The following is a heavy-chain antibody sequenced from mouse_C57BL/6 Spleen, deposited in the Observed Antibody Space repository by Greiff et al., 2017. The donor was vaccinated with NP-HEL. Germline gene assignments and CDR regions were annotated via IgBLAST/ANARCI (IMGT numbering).Heavy chain of an antibody. D-gene: IGHD4-1*01. Sequence: VQLQQSGAELMKPGASVKLSCKATGYTFTGYWIEWVKQRPGHGLEWIGEILPGSGSTNYHEKFKGKATFTADTSSNTAYMQLSSLTTEESAIDYWARSGGTGAVYFDVWGTGTTVTVSS. CDR2: ILPGSGST. V-gene: IGHV1-9*01. CDR3: ARSGGTGAVYFDV. CDR1: GYTFTGYW. J-gene: IGHJ1*03.